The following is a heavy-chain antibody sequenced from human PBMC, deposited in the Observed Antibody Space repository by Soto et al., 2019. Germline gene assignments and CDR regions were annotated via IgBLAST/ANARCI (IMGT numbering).Heavy chain of an antibody. V-gene: IGHV5-51*01. D-gene: IGHD3-3*01. Sequence: GESLKISCKGSGYSFTSYWIGWVRQMPGKGLEWMGIIYPGDSDTRYSPSFQGQVTISADKSISTAYLQWSSLKASDTAMYYCARLAALRFLEWSEKQIMDVWGQGTTVTVSS. CDR1: GYSFTSYW. CDR3: ARLAALRFLEWSEKQIMDV. J-gene: IGHJ6*02. CDR2: IYPGDSDT.